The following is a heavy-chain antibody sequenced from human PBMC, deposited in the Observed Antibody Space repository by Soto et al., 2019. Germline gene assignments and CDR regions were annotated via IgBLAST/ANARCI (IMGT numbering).Heavy chain of an antibody. J-gene: IGHJ4*02. CDR2: ISGSGDTI. Sequence: PGGSLRLSCAASGFTVSDYNMGWIRQAPGKGLEWISYISGSGDTIYYADSVKGRFTVSRDNAKNSLFLQLNSLRADDPAVYFFAIDERRSDTVLFYVDYCGQGIQVTVYS. CDR1: GFTVSDYN. D-gene: IGHD2-15*01. CDR3: AIDERRSDTVLFYVDY. V-gene: IGHV3-11*01.